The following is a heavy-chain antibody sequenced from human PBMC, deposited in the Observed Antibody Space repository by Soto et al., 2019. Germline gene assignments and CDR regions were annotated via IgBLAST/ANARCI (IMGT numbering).Heavy chain of an antibody. Sequence: GASVKVSCKASGYTFSKFGLSWVRQAPGQGLEWMGWISGYNGNTNSAEKFQGRVTMTTDTSTSTAYMEVRSLTSDDTAVYYCARDKGYCFGWSSSSCMDVWGQGTMVTVSS. D-gene: IGHD5-18*01. CDR2: ISGYNGNT. CDR1: GYTFSKFG. J-gene: IGHJ6*02. V-gene: IGHV1-18*01. CDR3: ARDKGYCFGWSSSSCMDV.